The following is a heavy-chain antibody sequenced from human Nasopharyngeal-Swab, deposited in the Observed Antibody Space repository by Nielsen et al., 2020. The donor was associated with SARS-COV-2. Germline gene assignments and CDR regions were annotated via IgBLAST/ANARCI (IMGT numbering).Heavy chain of an antibody. CDR1: GYSLTSHW. V-gene: IGHV5-51*01. CDR3: ARLPGYCTNGVCYGDYYYYMDV. CDR2: IYPGDSDT. J-gene: IGHJ6*03. Sequence: GESLKIPCQGPGYSLTSHWLGWVRQMPGKGLEWMGIIYPGDSDTRHRPSFQGQVTISADTSISTAYLQWSSLKASDTAMYYCARLPGYCTNGVCYGDYYYYMDVWGKGTTVTVSS. D-gene: IGHD2-8*01.